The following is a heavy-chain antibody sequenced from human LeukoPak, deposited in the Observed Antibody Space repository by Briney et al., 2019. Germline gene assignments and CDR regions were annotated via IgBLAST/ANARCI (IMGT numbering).Heavy chain of an antibody. V-gene: IGHV4-30-4*08. CDR1: GGSISSGDYY. J-gene: IGHJ4*02. CDR2: IYYSGST. D-gene: IGHD3-22*01. Sequence: PSETLSLTCTVSGGSISSGDYYWSWIRQPPGKGLEWIGYIYYSGSTYYNPSLKSRVTISVDTSKNQFSLKLSSVTAADTAVYYCARLGSGYPVDYWGQGTLVTVSS. CDR3: ARLGSGYPVDY.